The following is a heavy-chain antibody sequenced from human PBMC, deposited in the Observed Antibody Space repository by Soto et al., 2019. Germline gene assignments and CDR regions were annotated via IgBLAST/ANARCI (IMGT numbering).Heavy chain of an antibody. D-gene: IGHD6-6*01. CDR2: IYPGDSDT. CDR1: GYSFTSYW. CDR3: ARAPETYSSSSITFGGMDV. V-gene: IGHV5-51*01. Sequence: GESLKISCKGSGYSFTSYWIGWVRQMPGKGLEWMGIIYPGDSDTRYSPSFQGQVTISADKSISTAYLQGSSLKASDTAMYYCARAPETYSSSSITFGGMDVWGQGTTVTVSS. J-gene: IGHJ6*02.